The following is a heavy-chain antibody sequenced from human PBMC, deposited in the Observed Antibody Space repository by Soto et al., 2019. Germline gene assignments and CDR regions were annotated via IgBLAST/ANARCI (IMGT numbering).Heavy chain of an antibody. Sequence: ASVKVSCKASGYTFTSYGISWVRQAPGQGLEWMGWISAYNGNTNYAQKLQGRVTMTTDTSTSTAYMELRSLRSDDTAVYYCAGDFTVRPHGGPDYWGQGAMVTVSS. CDR1: GYTFTSYG. D-gene: IGHD4-4*01. CDR2: ISAYNGNT. CDR3: AGDFTVRPHGGPDY. V-gene: IGHV1-18*01. J-gene: IGHJ4*02.